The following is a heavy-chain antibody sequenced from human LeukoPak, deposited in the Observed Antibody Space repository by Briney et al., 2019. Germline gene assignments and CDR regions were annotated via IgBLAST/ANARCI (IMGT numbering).Heavy chain of an antibody. J-gene: IGHJ4*02. V-gene: IGHV4-39*01. CDR3: ASLPMVLYYFDY. Sequence: SETLSLTCTVSGGSISSSSYYWGWIRQPPGKGLEWIGSIYYSGSTYYNPSLKSRVTISVDTSKNQFSLKLSPVTAADTAVYYCASLPMVLYYFDYWGQGTLVSVSS. D-gene: IGHD3-10*01. CDR1: GGSISSSSYY. CDR2: IYYSGST.